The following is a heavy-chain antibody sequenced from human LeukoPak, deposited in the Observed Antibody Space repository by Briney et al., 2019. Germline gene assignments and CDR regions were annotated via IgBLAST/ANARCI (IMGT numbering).Heavy chain of an antibody. V-gene: IGHV3-21*01. CDR2: ISSTNRYI. CDR3: ARGGSYSWFDS. Sequence: PGGSLRLSCAVSGFTFSSYTMNWVRQAPGKGLEWVSSISSTNRYIYYANSVKGRFTISRDNAKNSLYLEMNSLRAEDTAVYYCARGGSYSWFDSWSQGTPVTVSS. J-gene: IGHJ5*01. CDR1: GFTFSSYT.